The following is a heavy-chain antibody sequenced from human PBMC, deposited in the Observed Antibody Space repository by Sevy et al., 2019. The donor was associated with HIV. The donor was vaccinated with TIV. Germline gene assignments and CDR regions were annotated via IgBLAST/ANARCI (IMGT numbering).Heavy chain of an antibody. CDR1: GFTFSGYW. V-gene: IGHV3-7*01. CDR2: IKQDGSKN. D-gene: IGHD2-15*01. J-gene: IGHJ4*02. Sequence: GGSLRLSCAASGFTFSGYWMSWVRQAPGKGLQWVANIKQDGSKNEFVDSVKGRLTISRDNPKNSLYLQMNSRRAEDTAVYYCAREGAGGFDYWGLGSLVTVSS. CDR3: AREGAGGFDY.